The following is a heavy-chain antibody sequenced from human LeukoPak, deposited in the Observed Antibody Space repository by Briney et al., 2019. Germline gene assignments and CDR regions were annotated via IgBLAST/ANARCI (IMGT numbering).Heavy chain of an antibody. CDR1: GGTFSSYA. J-gene: IGHJ4*02. CDR3: ASIVATISGYDY. CDR2: IIPIFGTA. D-gene: IGHD5-12*01. V-gene: IGHV1-69*05. Sequence: GASVKVSCKASGGTFSSYAISWVRQAPGQGLEWMGGIIPIFGTANYAQKFQGRVTITTDESTSTAYLELCSLRSEDTAVYYCASIVATISGYDYWGQGTLVTVSS.